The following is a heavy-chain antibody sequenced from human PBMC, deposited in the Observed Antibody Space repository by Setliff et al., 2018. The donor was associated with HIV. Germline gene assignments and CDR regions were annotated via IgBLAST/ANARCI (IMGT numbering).Heavy chain of an antibody. J-gene: IGHJ6*02. CDR2: TYYSGST. Sequence: SETLSLTCSVAGYSLTRGYYWGWIRQFPGKGLEWIGSTYYSGSTYYHPSLKSQVTISVDTSKNQFALKLSSVTAADTAVYYCARGAFIGYGWPYFGMDVWGQGTTVTVSS. CDR1: GYSLTRGYY. CDR3: ARGAFIGYGWPYFGMDV. D-gene: IGHD3-22*01. V-gene: IGHV4-38-2*02.